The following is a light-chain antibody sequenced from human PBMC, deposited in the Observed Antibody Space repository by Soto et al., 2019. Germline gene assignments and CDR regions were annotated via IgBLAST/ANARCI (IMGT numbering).Light chain of an antibody. CDR3: QQYGSSPWT. J-gene: IGKJ1*01. V-gene: IGKV3-20*01. Sequence: ETVLTQSQGTRFFFPGERAPLSFRAGQTFRRNTLAWYRQTPGQAPRLLIYGASNRATGIADRFSGSGSGTDFTLIISRLEPEDFALYYCQQYGSSPWTFGQGTKVEIK. CDR2: GAS. CDR1: QTFRRNT.